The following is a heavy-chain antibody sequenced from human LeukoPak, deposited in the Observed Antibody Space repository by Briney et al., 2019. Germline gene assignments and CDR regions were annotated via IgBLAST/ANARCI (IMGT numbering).Heavy chain of an antibody. D-gene: IGHD5-24*01. CDR3: ARVHRRGGYNRALDP. Sequence: SETLSLTCTVAGDSISSSEYFWGWIRQPPGKGLEYTGVIYYSGTTFYSPSLASRVTMSVDTSKDQFSLRLSSVTAADTAVYYCARVHRRGGYNRALDPWGQGTPVTVSS. V-gene: IGHV4-39*01. J-gene: IGHJ5*02. CDR2: IYYSGTT. CDR1: GDSISSSEYF.